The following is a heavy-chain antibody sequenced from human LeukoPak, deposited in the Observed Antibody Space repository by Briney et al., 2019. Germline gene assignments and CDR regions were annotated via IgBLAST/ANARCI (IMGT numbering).Heavy chain of an antibody. CDR1: GYTFTGYY. D-gene: IGHD3-9*01. CDR3: ARDGGGLNDIHADY. Sequence: ASVSVSCTASGYTFTGYYMHCVRQAPGQGLEWMGWINPNRDGTKYAQKFQGRVTMTRDTSISTAYMELSRLRSDDTGVYYCARDGGGLNDIHADYWGQGTLVTVSS. J-gene: IGHJ4*02. CDR2: INPNRDGT. V-gene: IGHV1-2*02.